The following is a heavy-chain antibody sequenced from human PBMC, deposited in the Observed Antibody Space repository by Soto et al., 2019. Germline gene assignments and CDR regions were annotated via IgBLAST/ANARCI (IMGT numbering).Heavy chain of an antibody. V-gene: IGHV3-49*03. D-gene: IGHD2-15*01. J-gene: IGHJ4*02. CDR2: IRSKAYGGTT. CDR3: TRDGCSGGSCYSPYYFDY. CDR1: GFTFGDYA. Sequence: GGSLRLSCTASGFTFGDYAMSWFRQAPGKGLEWVGFIRSKAYGGTTEYAASVKGRFTISRDDSKSIAYLQMNSLKTEDTAVYYCTRDGCSGGSCYSPYYFDYWGQGTLVTVSS.